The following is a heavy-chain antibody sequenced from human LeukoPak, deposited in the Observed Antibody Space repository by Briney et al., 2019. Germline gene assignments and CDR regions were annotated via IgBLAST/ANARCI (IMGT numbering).Heavy chain of an antibody. CDR3: ARDRAERSRFEGYYYGMDV. D-gene: IGHD2-2*01. CDR2: TYYRSKWYN. V-gene: IGHV6-1*01. Sequence: SQTLSLTCAISGDSVSSNSAAWNWIRQSPSRGLEWLGRTYYRSKWYNDYAVSVKSRITINPDTSKNQFSLQLNSVTPEDTAVYYCARDRAERSRFEGYYYGMDVWGQGTTVTVSS. CDR1: GDSVSSNSAA. J-gene: IGHJ6*02.